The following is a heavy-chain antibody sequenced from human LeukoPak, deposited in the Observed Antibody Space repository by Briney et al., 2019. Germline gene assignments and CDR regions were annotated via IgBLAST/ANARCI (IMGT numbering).Heavy chain of an antibody. CDR2: IRYDGSNK. J-gene: IGHJ4*02. D-gene: IGHD4-17*01. CDR3: ARVPPTTVTYFDY. V-gene: IGHV3-30*02. CDR1: GFTFSSYG. Sequence: GVLRLSCAASGFTFSSYGMHWVRQAPGKGLEWVAFIRYDGSNKYYADSVKGRFTISRDNSKNTLYLQMNSLRAEDTAVYYCARVPPTTVTYFDYWGQGTLVTVSS.